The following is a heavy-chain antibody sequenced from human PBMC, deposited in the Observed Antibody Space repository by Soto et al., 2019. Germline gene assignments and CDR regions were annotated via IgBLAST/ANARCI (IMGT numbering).Heavy chain of an antibody. J-gene: IGHJ5*02. Sequence: GGPVRLSCAASGFTISTYAMTWVRKAFGKGLECVSGVTVSGSQIYSADSVKGRFTISKDNSKNTLYLQMSSLREEDTALYSCAKDAVYRACLWLMDSWGQGTLGTFSS. CDR3: AKDAVYRACLWLMDS. D-gene: IGHD6-19*01. V-gene: IGHV3-23*01. CDR1: GFTISTYA. CDR2: VTVSGSQI.